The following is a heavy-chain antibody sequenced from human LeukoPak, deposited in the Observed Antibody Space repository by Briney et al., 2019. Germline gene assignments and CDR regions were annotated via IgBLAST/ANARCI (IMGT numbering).Heavy chain of an antibody. CDR3: ASYCSSTSCYYFDY. V-gene: IGHV7-4-1*02. D-gene: IGHD2-2*01. CDR1: GYTFTSYA. J-gene: IGHJ4*02. Sequence: ASVKVSCKASGYTFTSYAMNWVRQAPGQGLEWMGWINTNTGNPTYAQGFTGRFVFSLDTSVSTAYLQISSLKAEDTAVYYCASYCSSTSCYYFDYWGQGTLVTVSS. CDR2: INTNTGNP.